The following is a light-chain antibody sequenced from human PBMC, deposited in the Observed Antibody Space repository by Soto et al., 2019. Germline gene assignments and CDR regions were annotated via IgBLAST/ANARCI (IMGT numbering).Light chain of an antibody. V-gene: IGKV1-39*01. Sequence: IQMTQSPSSLSASVGDGVTITCRASQGIRNDLGWYQQKPGKAPKLLIYAASSLQSGVPSRFSGSGSGTDFTLTISSMQHEDFATYYCHQSYSTLWTFGQGTKVDIK. CDR2: AAS. CDR1: QGIRND. J-gene: IGKJ1*01. CDR3: HQSYSTLWT.